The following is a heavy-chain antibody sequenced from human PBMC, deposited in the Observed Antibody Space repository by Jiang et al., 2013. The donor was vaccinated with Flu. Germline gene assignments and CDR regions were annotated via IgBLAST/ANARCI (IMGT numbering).Heavy chain of an antibody. CDR3: ASQTTVARGDH. V-gene: IGHV5-51*03. D-gene: IGHD4-17*01. CDR1: GYTFTNYW. J-gene: IGHJ1*01. Sequence: GAEVKKPGESLKISCRGSGYTFTNYWIAWVRQMPGKGLEWMGIVYPGDSDTRYSPSFQGQVTISADKSIDTAYLQWSSLKTSDTAMYFCASQTTVARGDHWGQGTLVTVSS. CDR2: VYPGDSDT.